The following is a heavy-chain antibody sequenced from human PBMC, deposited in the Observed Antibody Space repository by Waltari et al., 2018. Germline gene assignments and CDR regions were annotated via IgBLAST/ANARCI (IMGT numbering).Heavy chain of an antibody. J-gene: IGHJ3*02. CDR2: IYSSGTT. CDR1: GGSISSYY. CDR3: ARDRYCSGGSCYGGGGAFDI. D-gene: IGHD2-15*01. V-gene: IGHV4-59*01. Sequence: QVQLQESGPGLVKPSETLSLTCTVSGGSISSYYWSWIRQPPGKGLEWIGYIYSSGTTTNHPSLKSRVTISVDTSKNQFSLKLSSVTAADTAVYYCARDRYCSGGSCYGGGGAFDIWGQGTMVTVSS.